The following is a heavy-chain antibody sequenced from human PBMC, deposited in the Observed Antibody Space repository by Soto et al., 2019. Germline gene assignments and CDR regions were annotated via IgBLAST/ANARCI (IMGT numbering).Heavy chain of an antibody. V-gene: IGHV1-58*02. D-gene: IGHD3-3*01. CDR3: AADNDFWSGHYSFDY. CDR1: GYTFTGYY. CDR2: IVAGSGNT. J-gene: IGHJ4*02. Sequence: SVTVSCKASGYTFTGYYMHWVRHAPRQPLEWIGWIVAGSGNTNYAQKFQERVTITRDMSTSTAYMELTSLRSEDTAVYYCAADNDFWSGHYSFDYWGQGALVTVSS.